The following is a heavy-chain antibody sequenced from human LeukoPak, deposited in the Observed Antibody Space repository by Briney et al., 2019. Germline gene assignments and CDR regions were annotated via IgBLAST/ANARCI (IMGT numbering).Heavy chain of an antibody. CDR1: GGTFSSYA. V-gene: IGHV1-69*05. D-gene: IGHD3-10*01. J-gene: IGHJ4*02. Sequence: SVKVSCKASGGTFSSYAISWVRQAPGQGLEWMGGIIPIFGTANYAQKFQGRVTITTDESTSTAYMELSSLRSEDTAVYYCAIPGVTISSFDYWGQGTLVTVSS. CDR2: IIPIFGTA. CDR3: AIPGVTISSFDY.